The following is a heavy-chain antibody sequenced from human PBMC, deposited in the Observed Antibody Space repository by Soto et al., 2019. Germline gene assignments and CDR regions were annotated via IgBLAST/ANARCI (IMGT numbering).Heavy chain of an antibody. V-gene: IGHV4-39*01. CDR3: AGRYPYDSSGYHLDY. D-gene: IGHD3-22*01. CDR1: GGSISSSSSY. CDR2: MYNSGST. Sequence: SETLSLTCTVSGGSISSSSSYWGWVRQPPGKGLEWIGSMYNSGSTYYNPSLKSRVTISVDTSKNQFPLRLSSVTAADTAVYYCAGRYPYDSSGYHLDYWGQGTLVTVSS. J-gene: IGHJ4*02.